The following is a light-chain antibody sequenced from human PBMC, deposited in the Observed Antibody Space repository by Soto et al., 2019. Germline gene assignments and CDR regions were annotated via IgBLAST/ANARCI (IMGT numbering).Light chain of an antibody. CDR2: DIY. V-gene: IGKV3-15*01. Sequence: EVVITQYPSTLSVSTGDRATXSCRASHTVSRILAWYQQIPRHAPRLLFYDIYNLSADLPDRFSRSGSETEFTLIIRSLQSEDFAVYFWQQYDKWPAFGQGTRVEI. CDR3: QQYDKWPA. J-gene: IGKJ5*01. CDR1: HTVSRI.